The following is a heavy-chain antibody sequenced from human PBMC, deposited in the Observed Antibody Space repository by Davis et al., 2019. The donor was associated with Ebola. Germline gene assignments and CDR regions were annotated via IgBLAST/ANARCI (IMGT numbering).Heavy chain of an antibody. Sequence: PSETLSLTCAISGDSVFGKNGAWNWIRQSPSRGLEWLGRTYYTSKWHNDYGESVKSRITINPDTSTNQVSLQLNSVTPEDTAVYYCVRGWGRSGLDVWGEGTTVTV. V-gene: IGHV6-1*01. D-gene: IGHD3-16*01. J-gene: IGHJ6*02. CDR1: GDSVFGKNGA. CDR3: VRGWGRSGLDV. CDR2: TYYTSKWHN.